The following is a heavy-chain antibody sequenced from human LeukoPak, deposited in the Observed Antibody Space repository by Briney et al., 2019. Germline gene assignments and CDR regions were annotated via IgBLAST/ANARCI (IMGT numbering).Heavy chain of an antibody. CDR2: INPNSGGT. J-gene: IGHJ3*02. Sequence: ASVKVSCKASGYTFTGYYMHWVRQAPGQGLEWMGWINPNSGGTNYAQKLQGRVTMTTDTSTSTAYMELRSLRSDDTAVYYCASSVGSEGAFDIWGQGAMVTASS. CDR3: ASSVGSEGAFDI. CDR1: GYTFTGYY. D-gene: IGHD1-1*01. V-gene: IGHV1-2*02.